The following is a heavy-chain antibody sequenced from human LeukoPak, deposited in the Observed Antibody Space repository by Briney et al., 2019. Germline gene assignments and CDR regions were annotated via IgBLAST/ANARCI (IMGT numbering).Heavy chain of an antibody. CDR2: IYSGGST. V-gene: IGHV3-53*01. Sequence: GGSLRLSCAASGFTVSSNYMSWVRQAPGKGLEWVSVIYSGGSTYYADSVKGRFTISRDNAKNSLYLQMNSLRAEDTAVYYCSVPAANFDYWGQGTLVTVSS. CDR3: SVPAANFDY. D-gene: IGHD2-2*01. J-gene: IGHJ4*02. CDR1: GFTVSSNY.